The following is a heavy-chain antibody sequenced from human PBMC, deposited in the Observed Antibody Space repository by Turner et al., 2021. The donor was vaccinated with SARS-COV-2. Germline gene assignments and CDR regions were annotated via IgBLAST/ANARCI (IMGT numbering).Heavy chain of an antibody. J-gene: IGHJ6*02. CDR2: IYSGGST. CDR3: ARDLYYYGMDV. V-gene: IGHV3-53*01. CDR1: GFTVSSNY. Sequence: EVQLVESGGGLIQPGGSLRLSCAASGFTVSSNYMSWLRQAPGKVLEWVSVIYSGGSTYYADSVKGRFTISRDNSKNTLYLQMNSLRAEDTAVYYCARDLYYYGMDVWGQGTTVTVSS.